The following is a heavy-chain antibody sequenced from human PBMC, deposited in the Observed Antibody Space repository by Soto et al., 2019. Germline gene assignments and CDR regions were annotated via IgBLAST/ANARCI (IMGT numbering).Heavy chain of an antibody. V-gene: IGHV3-48*03. CDR1: GFTFTSYE. J-gene: IGHJ3*02. CDR3: ARSQTTRGFDI. CDR2: IGSSGSSI. Sequence: GVSLRLSCAASGFTFTSYEMNWVRQAPGKGLEWVSYIGSSGSSIYYADSVRGRFTTSRDNARNSLYLQMNSLTAEDTAVYYCARSQTTRGFDIWGQGTMVTVSS. D-gene: IGHD1-1*01.